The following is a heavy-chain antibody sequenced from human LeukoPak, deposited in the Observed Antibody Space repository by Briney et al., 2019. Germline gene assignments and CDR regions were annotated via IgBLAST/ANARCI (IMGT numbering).Heavy chain of an antibody. Sequence: GGSLRLSCAASGFTFSSYSMKWVRQAPGKGLEWVSSIGGSSSSIYYADSVKGRFTISRDNAKNSLYLQMISLRAEDTAVYYCAREREESFDYWGQGTLVTVSS. CDR2: IGGSSSSI. V-gene: IGHV3-21*06. D-gene: IGHD1-26*01. CDR1: GFTFSSYS. J-gene: IGHJ4*02. CDR3: AREREESFDY.